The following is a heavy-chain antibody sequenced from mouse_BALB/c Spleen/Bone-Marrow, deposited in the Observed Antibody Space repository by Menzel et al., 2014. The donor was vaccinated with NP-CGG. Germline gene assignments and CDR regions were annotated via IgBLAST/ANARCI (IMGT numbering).Heavy chain of an antibody. CDR1: GYSITSGYY. Sequence: EVKLQESGPGLVKPSQSLSLTCSVTGYSITSGYYWNWIRQFPGNKLEWMGYISYDGSNNYNPSLKNRISITRDTSKNQFFLKLNSVTTEDTATYYRARDRYFDYWGQGTTLTVSS. V-gene: IGHV3-6*02. J-gene: IGHJ2*01. CDR2: ISYDGSN. CDR3: ARDRYFDY.